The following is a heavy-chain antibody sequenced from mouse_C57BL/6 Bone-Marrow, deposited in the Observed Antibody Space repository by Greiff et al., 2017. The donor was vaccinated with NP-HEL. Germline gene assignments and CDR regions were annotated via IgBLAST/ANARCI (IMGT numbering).Heavy chain of an antibody. CDR2: ISSGSSTI. CDR1: GFTFSDYG. V-gene: IGHV5-17*01. CDR3: ARLGTYYGSSPYYFDY. J-gene: IGHJ2*01. Sequence: EVQGVESGGGLVKPGGSLKLSCAASGFTFSDYGMHWVRQAPEKGLEWVAYISSGSSTIYYADTVKGPFTISSDHAKNTLFRKMTSLRSEDTAMYYCARLGTYYGSSPYYFDYWGQGTTLTVSS. D-gene: IGHD1-1*01.